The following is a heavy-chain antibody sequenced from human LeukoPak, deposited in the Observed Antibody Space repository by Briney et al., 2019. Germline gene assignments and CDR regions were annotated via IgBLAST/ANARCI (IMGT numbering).Heavy chain of an antibody. V-gene: IGHV4-30-4*01. D-gene: IGHD3-3*01. J-gene: IGHJ3*02. CDR3: ARAKPASYYDFWSGYSIDAFDI. Sequence: SETLSLTCIVSGGSISSGDYYWSWIRQPPGKGLEWIGYIYYSGSTYYNPSLKSRVTISVDTSKNQFSLKLSSVTAADTAVYYCARAKPASYYDFWSGYSIDAFDIWGQGTMVTVSS. CDR2: IYYSGST. CDR1: GGSISSGDYY.